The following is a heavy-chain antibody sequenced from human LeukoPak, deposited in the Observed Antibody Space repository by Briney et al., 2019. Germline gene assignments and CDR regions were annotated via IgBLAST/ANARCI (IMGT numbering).Heavy chain of an antibody. V-gene: IGHV1-69*06. CDR3: ASYYYGSGSYWYSGGSFDY. Sequence: GASVTVSCKASGGTFSSYAISWVRQAPGQGLEWMGGIIPIFGTANYAQKFQGRVTITADKSTSTAYMELSSLRSEDTAVYYCASYYYGSGSYWYSGGSFDYWGQGTLVTVSP. D-gene: IGHD3-10*01. CDR2: IIPIFGTA. J-gene: IGHJ4*02. CDR1: GGTFSSYA.